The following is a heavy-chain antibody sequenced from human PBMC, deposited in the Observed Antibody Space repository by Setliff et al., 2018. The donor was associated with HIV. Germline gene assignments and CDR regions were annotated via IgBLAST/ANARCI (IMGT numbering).Heavy chain of an antibody. D-gene: IGHD2-8*01. Sequence: PGGSLRLSCAASGSTFSTFSMSWVRQAPGKGLEWVSSITSRSADIYYADSVRGRFTISRDNARNSLLLQMNSLRADDTAVYYCARVRPLGYCSTGACPPDYWGQGTQVTVSS. CDR2: ITSRSADI. CDR1: GSTFSTFS. V-gene: IGHV3-21*01. CDR3: ARVRPLGYCSTGACPPDY. J-gene: IGHJ4*02.